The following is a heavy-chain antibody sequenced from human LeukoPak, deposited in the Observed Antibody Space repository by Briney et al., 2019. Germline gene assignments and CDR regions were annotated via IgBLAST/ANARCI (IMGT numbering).Heavy chain of an antibody. Sequence: SETLSLTCAVYGGSFSGYYWSWIRQPPGKGLEWIGEINHSGSTNYNPSLKSRVTISVDTSKNQFSLKLSSVTAADTAVYYCARVGTAMPTDAFDIWGQGTMVTVSS. CDR2: INHSGST. V-gene: IGHV4-34*01. D-gene: IGHD5-18*01. CDR3: ARVGTAMPTDAFDI. J-gene: IGHJ3*02. CDR1: GGSFSGYY.